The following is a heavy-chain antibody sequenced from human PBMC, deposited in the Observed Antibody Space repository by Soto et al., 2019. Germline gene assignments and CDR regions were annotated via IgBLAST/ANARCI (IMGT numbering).Heavy chain of an antibody. Sequence: QAQLVQSGPEVKKPGASVKVSCKASGYLFTNYGITWVRRAPGQGLEWRGWISANSGITYNAERLQGRVTMTTDTSTSTAYLELRNLGSDDPAIYYCARGATRYYTYFDPWGQGTLVTVSS. V-gene: IGHV1-18*01. J-gene: IGHJ5*02. CDR1: GYLFTNYG. CDR3: ARGATRYYTYFDP. D-gene: IGHD3-9*01. CDR2: ISANSGIT.